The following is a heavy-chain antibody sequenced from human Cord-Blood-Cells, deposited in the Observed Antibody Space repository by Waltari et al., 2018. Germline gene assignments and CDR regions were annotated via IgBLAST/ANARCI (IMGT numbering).Heavy chain of an antibody. D-gene: IGHD3-10*01. CDR1: GGSVSSGSCS. Sequence: QVQLQESGPGLVKPSETLSLTCTVSGGSVSSGSCSWCWSRQPPGKGLEWSGYIYYSESTNYNPSLKSRVTISVDTSKNQFSLKLSAVTAADTAVYYCARDNGSAFDIWGQGTMVTVSS. V-gene: IGHV4-61*01. CDR2: IYYSEST. J-gene: IGHJ3*02. CDR3: ARDNGSAFDI.